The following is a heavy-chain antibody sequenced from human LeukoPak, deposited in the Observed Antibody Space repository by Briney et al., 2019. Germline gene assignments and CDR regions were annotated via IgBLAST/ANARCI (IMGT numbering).Heavy chain of an antibody. V-gene: IGHV3-64D*09. Sequence: GGSLRLSCSASGFTFSTYAAHWVRQAPGKGLEYVSAISSNGGSTYYADSVRGRFTISRDNSKNTLYLQMTSLRTEDTAVYYCVTLGLASPSDYWGQGTLVTVFS. D-gene: IGHD3/OR15-3a*01. CDR2: ISSNGGST. J-gene: IGHJ4*02. CDR3: VTLGLASPSDY. CDR1: GFTFSTYA.